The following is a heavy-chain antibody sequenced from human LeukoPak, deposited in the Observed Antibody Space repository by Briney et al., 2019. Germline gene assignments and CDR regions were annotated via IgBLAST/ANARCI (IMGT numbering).Heavy chain of an antibody. J-gene: IGHJ6*03. CDR3: AREVLNYYDSSGYYLVDYYMDV. V-gene: IGHV4-59*01. CDR1: GGSFSGYY. D-gene: IGHD3-22*01. CDR2: IFYSGST. Sequence: SETLSLTCAVYGGSFSGYYWGWIRQPPGKGLEWIGNIFYSGSTNYNPSLKSRVTISVDTSKNQFSLKLSSVTAADTAVYYCAREVLNYYDSSGYYLVDYYMDVWGKGTTVTVSS.